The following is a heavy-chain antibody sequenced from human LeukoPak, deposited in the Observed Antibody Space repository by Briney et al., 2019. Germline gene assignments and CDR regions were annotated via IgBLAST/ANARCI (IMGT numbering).Heavy chain of an antibody. D-gene: IGHD4-17*01. J-gene: IGHJ4*02. V-gene: IGHV4-38-2*02. CDR3: ARCDPTTVTTYYFDY. Sequence: PSETLSLTCTVSGYSISSGYYWGWIRQPPGKGLEWIGSIYHSGSTYYNPSLKSRVTISVDTSKNQFSLKLSSVTAADTAVYYCARCDPTTVTTYYFDYWGQGTLVTVSS. CDR2: IYHSGST. CDR1: GYSISSGYY.